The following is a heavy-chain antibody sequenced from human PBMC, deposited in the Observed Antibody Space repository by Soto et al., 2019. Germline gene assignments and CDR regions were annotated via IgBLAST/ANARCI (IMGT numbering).Heavy chain of an antibody. CDR1: VYRYTSYY. CDR3: ARERLWFGFWWFDP. CDR2: INPSGGST. D-gene: IGHD3-10*01. V-gene: IGHV1-46*03. Sequence: ASVKVSCKASVYRYTSYYMHWVRQAPGQGLEWMGIINPSGGSTSYAQKFQGRVTMTRDTSTSTVYMELSSLRSEDTAVYYCARERLWFGFWWFDPGAREPRSPSPQ. J-gene: IGHJ5*02.